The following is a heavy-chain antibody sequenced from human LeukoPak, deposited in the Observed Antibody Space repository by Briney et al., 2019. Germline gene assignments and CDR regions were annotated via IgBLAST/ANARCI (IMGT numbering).Heavy chain of an antibody. CDR1: GFTYSSYS. D-gene: IGHD3-16*01. Sequence: GGSLRLSCTASGFTYSSYSMHWVRQAPGKGLEWVSGIQRDGSSPTYADSVKGRFTIPRDNAKGSVYVQMNILRAEDTAVYYCSRGHYGPDYWGQGTLVTVSS. CDR3: SRGHYGPDY. CDR2: IQRDGSSP. V-gene: IGHV3-74*01. J-gene: IGHJ4*02.